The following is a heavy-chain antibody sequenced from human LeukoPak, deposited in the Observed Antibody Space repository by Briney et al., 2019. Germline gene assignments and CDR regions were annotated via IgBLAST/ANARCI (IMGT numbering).Heavy chain of an antibody. Sequence: ASVKVSCKASGYTFTGYYMHWVRQAPGQGLEWMGWINPNSGGTNYAQKFQGRVTMTRDTSISTAYMELSRLRSDDTAVYYCARVSGYCSSTICYSGAFDIWGQGTMVTVSS. V-gene: IGHV1-2*02. CDR1: GYTFTGYY. CDR3: ARVSGYCSSTICYSGAFDI. J-gene: IGHJ3*02. D-gene: IGHD2-2*02. CDR2: INPNSGGT.